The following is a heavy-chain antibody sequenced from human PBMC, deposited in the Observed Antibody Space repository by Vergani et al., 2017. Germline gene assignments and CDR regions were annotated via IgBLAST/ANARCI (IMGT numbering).Heavy chain of an antibody. V-gene: IGHV4-4*02. CDR1: GGSISSSNW. CDR2: IYHSGST. Sequence: QVQLQESGPGLVKPSGTLSLTCAVSGGSISSSNWWSWVRQPPGKGLEWIGEIYHSGSTYYNPSLKSRVTISVDRSKNQFSLKLSSVTAADTAVYYCARVGDYYDSSGYYGYAFDIWGQGTMVTVSS. CDR3: ARVGDYYDSSGYYGYAFDI. J-gene: IGHJ3*02. D-gene: IGHD3-22*01.